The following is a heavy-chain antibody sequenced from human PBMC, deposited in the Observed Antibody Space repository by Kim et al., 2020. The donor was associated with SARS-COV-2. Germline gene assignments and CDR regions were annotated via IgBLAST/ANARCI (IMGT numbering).Heavy chain of an antibody. Sequence: KGRFTISRDNAKNSLYLQMNSLRDEDTAVYYCARDRAESYYGSGSYQLDLWGRGTLVTVSS. V-gene: IGHV3-48*02. D-gene: IGHD3-10*01. CDR3: ARDRAESYYGSGSYQLDL. J-gene: IGHJ2*01.